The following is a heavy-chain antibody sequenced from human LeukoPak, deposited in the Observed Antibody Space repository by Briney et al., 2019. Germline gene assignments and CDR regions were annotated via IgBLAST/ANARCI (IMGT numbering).Heavy chain of an antibody. CDR2: ISGSGGST. CDR3: ARLEDGGHGGWYFDY. CDR1: GFTFSSYA. Sequence: GGSLRLSCAASGFTFSSYAMSWVRQAPGKGLEWVSAISGSGGSTYYADSVKGRFTISRDNSKNTLYLQMNSLRAEDTAVYYCARLEDGGHGGWYFDYWGQGTLVTVSS. J-gene: IGHJ4*02. D-gene: IGHD5-12*01. V-gene: IGHV3-23*01.